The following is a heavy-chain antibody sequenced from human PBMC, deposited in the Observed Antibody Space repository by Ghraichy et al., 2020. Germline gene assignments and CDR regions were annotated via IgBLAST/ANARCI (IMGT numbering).Heavy chain of an antibody. CDR1: GFNFNRYS. J-gene: IGHJ6*02. V-gene: IGHV3-21*06. CDR2: INSNSEYI. D-gene: IGHD3-10*02. CDR3: ARIGMLEDLGKYGMDV. Sequence: GSLRLSCAASGFNFNRYSMNWVRQAPGKGLEWVSAINSNSEYIYYVDSVRGRFTIFRDNAKNLLYLQMNSLRVEDMAVYYCARIGMLEDLGKYGMDVWGQGTTVTVSS.